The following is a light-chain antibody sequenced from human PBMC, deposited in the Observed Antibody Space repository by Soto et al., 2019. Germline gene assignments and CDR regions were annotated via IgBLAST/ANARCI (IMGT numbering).Light chain of an antibody. J-gene: IGKJ1*01. CDR3: QQYSGYPWT. CDR2: DAS. CDR1: QSISVW. Sequence: DIQMTQSPSTPSASVGDRVIITCRASQSISVWLAWYQQKPGKAPKLLIYDASTLESGVPSRFSGSGSGTEFTLTISSLQPDDFATYVCQQYSGYPWTFGQGTKVEIK. V-gene: IGKV1-5*01.